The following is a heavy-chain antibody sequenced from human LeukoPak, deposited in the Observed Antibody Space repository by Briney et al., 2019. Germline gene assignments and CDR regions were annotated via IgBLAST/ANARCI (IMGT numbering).Heavy chain of an antibody. V-gene: IGHV1-24*01. CDR3: ATSAYKWNYGWFDP. CDR1: GYTLSELS. D-gene: IGHD1-7*01. Sequence: ASVKVSCKVSGYTLSELSMHWVRQAPGKGLEWMGGFDPEDGETIYAHKFQGRVTMTEGTSTDTAYMELSSLRSEDTAVYYCATSAYKWNYGWFDPWGQGTLVTVSS. CDR2: FDPEDGET. J-gene: IGHJ5*02.